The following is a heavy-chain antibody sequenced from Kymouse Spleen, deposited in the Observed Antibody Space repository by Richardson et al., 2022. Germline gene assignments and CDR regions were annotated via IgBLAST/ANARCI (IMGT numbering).Heavy chain of an antibody. V-gene: IGHV3-48*02. CDR2: ISSSSSTI. Sequence: EVQLVESGGGLVQPGGSLRLSCAASGFTFSSYSMNWVRQAPGKGLEWVSYISSSSSTIYYADSVKGRFTISRDNAKNSLYLQMNSLRDEDTAVYYCARDKGSSSYYYYGMDVWGQGTTVTVSS. CDR1: GFTFSSYS. CDR3: ARDKGSSSYYYYGMDV. J-gene: IGHJ6*02. D-gene: IGHD6-6*01.